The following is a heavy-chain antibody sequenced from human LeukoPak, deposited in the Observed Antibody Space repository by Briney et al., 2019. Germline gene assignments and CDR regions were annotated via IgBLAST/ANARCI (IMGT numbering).Heavy chain of an antibody. CDR1: GFTFSSYA. J-gene: IGHJ4*02. Sequence: GGSLRLSCAASGFTFSSYAMSWVRQAPGKGLEWVSAISGSGGSTYYADPVGGRFTISRAYSKHTLYLQMNRLRAEHTALYYGEKQRLDYYFDSWGQGTLVTVSS. D-gene: IGHD4-11*01. CDR2: ISGSGGST. CDR3: EKQRLDYYFDS. V-gene: IGHV3-23*01.